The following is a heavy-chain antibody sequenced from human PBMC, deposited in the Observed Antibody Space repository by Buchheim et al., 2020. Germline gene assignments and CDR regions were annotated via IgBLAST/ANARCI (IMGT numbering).Heavy chain of an antibody. V-gene: IGHV4-39*07. CDR3: SRAVTAKYYGMDV. Sequence: QLQLQESGPGLVKPSETLSLTCTVSGGSISSNRYYWGWIRQPPGKGLEWIGNIYYSGITYYNPSLKSRVTISIDPSKNQFSLKLRSVTAADMAVYYCSRAVTAKYYGMDVWGQGTT. D-gene: IGHD4-11*01. CDR1: GGSISSNRYY. CDR2: IYYSGIT. J-gene: IGHJ6*02.